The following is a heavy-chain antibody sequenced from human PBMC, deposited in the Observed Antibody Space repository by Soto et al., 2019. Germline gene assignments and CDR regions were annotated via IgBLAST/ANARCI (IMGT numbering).Heavy chain of an antibody. D-gene: IGHD3-9*01. J-gene: IGHJ6*03. Sequence: SETLSLTCTVSGGSISSSSYYWGWIRQPPGKGLEWIGSIYYSGSTYYNPSLKSRVTISVDTSKNQFSLKLSSVTAADTAVYYCARHLRDDILTGPGTSDYYYYMDVWGKGTTVTVSS. CDR3: ARHLRDDILTGPGTSDYYYYMDV. CDR2: IYYSGST. CDR1: GGSISSSSYY. V-gene: IGHV4-39*01.